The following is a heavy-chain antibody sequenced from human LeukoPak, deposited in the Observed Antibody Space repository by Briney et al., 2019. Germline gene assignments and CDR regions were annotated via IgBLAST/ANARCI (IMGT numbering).Heavy chain of an antibody. CDR1: GFTFSSYA. V-gene: IGHV3-64*01. CDR3: ARAYSVVNDAFDI. J-gene: IGHJ3*02. D-gene: IGHD2-15*01. CDR2: ISSNGGST. Sequence: GGSLRLSCAASGFTFSSYAMHWVRQAPGKGLEYVSAISSNGGSTYYANSVKGRFTISRDNSKNTLYLQMGSLRAEDMAVYYCARAYSVVNDAFDIWGQGTMVTVSP.